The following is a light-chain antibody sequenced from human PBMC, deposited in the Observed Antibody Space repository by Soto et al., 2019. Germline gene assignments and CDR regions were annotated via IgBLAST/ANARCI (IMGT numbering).Light chain of an antibody. V-gene: IGLV1-40*01. CDR3: QSHDSSLSGSLYV. Sequence: QSVLTQPPSVSGAPGQRVTISCTGSSSNIGAGYDVHWYQQLPGTAPKLLIYGNSNRPSGVPDRFSGSKSGTSASLAITGIQAQDEADYYCQSHDSSLSGSLYVFGTGTKLTVL. J-gene: IGLJ1*01. CDR2: GNS. CDR1: SSNIGAGYD.